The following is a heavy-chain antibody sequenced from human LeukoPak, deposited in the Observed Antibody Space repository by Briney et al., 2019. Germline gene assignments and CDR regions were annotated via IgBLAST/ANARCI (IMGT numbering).Heavy chain of an antibody. CDR3: TKDNSRYPSFYDY. J-gene: IGHJ4*02. D-gene: IGHD4-11*01. CDR2: ISYIGSST. Sequence: GGSLRLSCVASGFTFSDYAVSWVRQAPGKGLEYISSISYIGSSTYYADSVKGRSTISRDNSRNIFYLQMNSLRAEDTAVYYCTKDNSRYPSFYDYWGQGNLVTVSS. V-gene: IGHV3-23*01. CDR1: GFTFSDYA.